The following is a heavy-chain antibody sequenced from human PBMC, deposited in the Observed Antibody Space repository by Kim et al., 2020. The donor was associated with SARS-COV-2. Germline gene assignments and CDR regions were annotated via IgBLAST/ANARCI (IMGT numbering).Heavy chain of an antibody. CDR2: ISGSGGIT. CDR1: GFTFSSYA. J-gene: IGHJ6*02. D-gene: IGHD6-6*01. Sequence: GGSLRLSCAASGFTFSSYAMSWVRQAPGKGLEWVSAISGSGGITYYADSVKGRFTISRDNSKNTLYLQMNSLRAEDTAVYYCAKGSGGIAARFRHSKYYYYGMDVWGQGTTVTVSS. V-gene: IGHV3-23*01. CDR3: AKGSGGIAARFRHSKYYYYGMDV.